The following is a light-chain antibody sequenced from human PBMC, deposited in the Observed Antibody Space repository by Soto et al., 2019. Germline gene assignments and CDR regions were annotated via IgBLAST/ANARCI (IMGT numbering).Light chain of an antibody. CDR1: SSDVGGYNF. CDR3: ISYAAGNNYLV. Sequence: ALTQPPSASGSPGQSVILSCTGTSSDVGGYNFVSWFQQHPGKAPKLMIYEVTKRPSGVPDRFSGSKSGNTASLTVSGLQAEDEADYYCISYAAGNNYLVFGGGTKLTVL. J-gene: IGLJ2*01. CDR2: EVT. V-gene: IGLV2-8*01.